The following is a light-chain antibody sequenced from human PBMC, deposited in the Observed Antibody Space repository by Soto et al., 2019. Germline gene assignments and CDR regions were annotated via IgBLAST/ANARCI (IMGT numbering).Light chain of an antibody. CDR1: SSDVGIYNL. CDR2: EVS. CDR3: CSYVGSSTFEWV. Sequence: QSVLTQPASVSGSPGQSITISCTGTSSDVGIYNLVSWYQQHPGKAPKLMIYEVSKRPSGVSNRFSGSKSGNTASLTISGLQAEDEADYYCCSYVGSSTFEWVFGGGTKLTVL. V-gene: IGLV2-23*02. J-gene: IGLJ3*02.